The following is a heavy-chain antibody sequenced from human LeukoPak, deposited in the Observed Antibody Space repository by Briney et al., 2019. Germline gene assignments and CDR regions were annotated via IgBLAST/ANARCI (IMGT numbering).Heavy chain of an antibody. V-gene: IGHV4-59*01. D-gene: IGHD2-15*01. J-gene: IGHJ5*02. Sequence: SETLSLTCNVSGGSMSNIYYWSWIRQPPGKGLEWIGYIYYSGSTNYNPSLKSRVTISVDTSKKQFSLKLSSVTAADTAVYYCARGGSRIANWFDPWGQGILVTVSS. CDR2: IYYSGST. CDR1: GGSMSNIYY. CDR3: ARGGSRIANWFDP.